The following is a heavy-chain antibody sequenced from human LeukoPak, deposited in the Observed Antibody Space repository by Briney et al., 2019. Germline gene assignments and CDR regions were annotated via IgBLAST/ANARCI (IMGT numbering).Heavy chain of an antibody. CDR2: IKYDGSEK. V-gene: IGHV3-7*01. D-gene: IGHD5-12*01. CDR3: ARDVGLRGYDLLDS. Sequence: AGGSLRLSCVDFGFTFCTYWMSWVRQAPGKGLEWVANIKYDGSEKYYVDSVKGRFTISRDNAKNSLYLQMNSLRAEDTAVYYCARDVGLRGYDLLDSWGQGTLVTVSS. J-gene: IGHJ4*02. CDR1: GFTFCTYW.